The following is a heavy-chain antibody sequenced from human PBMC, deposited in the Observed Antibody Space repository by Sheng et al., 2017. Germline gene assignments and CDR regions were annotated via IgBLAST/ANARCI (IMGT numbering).Heavy chain of an antibody. Sequence: QLQLQESGPGLVKPSETLSLTCTVSGGSISSSSYCWGWIRQPPGKGLEWIGSIYYSGVTYYNPSLKSRVTISVDTSKNQFSLKLSSVTAADTAVYYCAREYRRDGYTHWNFDIWGRGTLVPVSS. CDR1: GGSISSSSYC. J-gene: IGHJ2*01. V-gene: IGHV4-39*07. CDR2: IYYSGVT. D-gene: IGHD5-12*01. CDR3: AREYRRDGYTHWNFDI.